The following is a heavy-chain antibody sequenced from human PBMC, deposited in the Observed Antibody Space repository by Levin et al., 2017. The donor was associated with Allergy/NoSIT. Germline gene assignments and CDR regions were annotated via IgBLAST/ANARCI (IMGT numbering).Heavy chain of an antibody. V-gene: IGHV3-33*01. CDR1: GFTFSSYG. D-gene: IGHD3-22*01. CDR3: ARGAEYYDSSGYYAPWVHVMGDAFDI. Sequence: GGSLRLSCAASGFTFSSYGMHWVRQAPGKGLEWVAVIWYDGSNKYYADSVKGRFTISRDNSKNTLYLQMNSLRAEDTAVYYCARGAEYYDSSGYYAPWVHVMGDAFDIWGQGTMVTVSS. CDR2: IWYDGSNK. J-gene: IGHJ3*02.